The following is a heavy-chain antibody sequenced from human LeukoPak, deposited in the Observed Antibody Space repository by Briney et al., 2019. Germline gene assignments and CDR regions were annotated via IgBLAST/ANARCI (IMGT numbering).Heavy chain of an antibody. CDR3: ARDREYTDYLHNWFDP. J-gene: IGHJ5*02. CDR2: ISSSSKYI. Sequence: PGGSLRLSCAASGFTFNTYSMNWVRQAPGKGLEWVSSISSSSKYIYYADSVKGRVTISRDNARNSLYLQMNSLRAEDTAVYYCARDREYTDYLHNWFDPRGQGTLVTVSS. D-gene: IGHD4-11*01. V-gene: IGHV3-21*01. CDR1: GFTFNTYS.